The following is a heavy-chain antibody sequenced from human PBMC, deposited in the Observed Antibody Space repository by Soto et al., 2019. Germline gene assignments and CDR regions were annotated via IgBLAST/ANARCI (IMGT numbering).Heavy chain of an antibody. CDR3: ATYGSGIFRGYYYGMDV. Sequence: GGSLRLSCAASGFTFSSYSMNWVRQAPGKGLEWVSYISSSSSTIYYADSVKGRFTISRDNAKNSLYLQMNSLRDEDTAVYYCATYGSGIFRGYYYGMDVWGQGTTVTVSS. J-gene: IGHJ6*02. CDR1: GFTFSSYS. D-gene: IGHD3-10*01. V-gene: IGHV3-48*02. CDR2: ISSSSSTI.